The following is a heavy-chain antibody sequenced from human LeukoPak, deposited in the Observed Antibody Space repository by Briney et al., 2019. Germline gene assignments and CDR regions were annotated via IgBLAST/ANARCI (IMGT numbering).Heavy chain of an antibody. D-gene: IGHD5-12*01. J-gene: IGHJ5*02. Sequence: PSETLSLTCAVSGYSISSGYYWGWIRQPPGKGLEWIGSIYHSGSTYYNPSLKSRVTISVDASKNQFSLKLSSVTAADTAVYYCARDRSAIGANWFDPWGQGTLVTVSS. V-gene: IGHV4-38-2*02. CDR2: IYHSGST. CDR1: GYSISSGYY. CDR3: ARDRSAIGANWFDP.